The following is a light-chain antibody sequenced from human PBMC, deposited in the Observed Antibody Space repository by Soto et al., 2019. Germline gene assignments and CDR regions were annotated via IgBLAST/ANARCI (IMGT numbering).Light chain of an antibody. CDR1: QNIGYW. Sequence: DIQMTQSPPTVSAFVGDRVTFSCRASQNIGYWLAWYQQKPGQAPVLLIEKTTSLQSGVASRFYGSGAGTDFTLTITSLQTDDGGTYYGQQYSRYWTCGPGTKGESK. CDR3: QQYSRYWT. J-gene: IGKJ1*01. V-gene: IGKV1-5*03. CDR2: KTT.